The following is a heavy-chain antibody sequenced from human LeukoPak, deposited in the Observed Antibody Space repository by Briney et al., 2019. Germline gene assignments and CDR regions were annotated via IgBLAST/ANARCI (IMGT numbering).Heavy chain of an antibody. CDR3: ADIPIS. D-gene: IGHD2-2*02. Sequence: GGPLRLSCAASGFTFSTYSMNWVRQAPGKGLEWVANIKQDGSEKHYVDSVKGRFTISRDNAKNSLYLQMNSLRAEDTAVYYCADIPISWGQGTLVTVSS. J-gene: IGHJ4*02. CDR1: GFTFSTYS. V-gene: IGHV3-7*01. CDR2: IKQDGSEK.